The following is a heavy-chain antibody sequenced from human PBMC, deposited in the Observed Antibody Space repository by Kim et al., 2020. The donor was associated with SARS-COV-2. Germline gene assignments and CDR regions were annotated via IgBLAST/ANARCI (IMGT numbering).Heavy chain of an antibody. J-gene: IGHJ5*02. CDR3: ARHDWFDP. CDR1: GFTVSADD. V-gene: IGHV3-53*01. Sequence: GGSLRLSCAASGFTVSADDMSWVRQAPGNGLEWVSLICSDSRTLYADSVKGRCTISRGDSRNTVYLEMNSLRPEDTAAYYCARHDWFDPWGHGTQVTVSS. CDR2: ICSDSRT.